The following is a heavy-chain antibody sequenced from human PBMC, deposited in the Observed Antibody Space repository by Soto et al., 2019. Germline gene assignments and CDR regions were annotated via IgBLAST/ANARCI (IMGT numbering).Heavy chain of an antibody. V-gene: IGHV3-7*01. D-gene: IGHD5-12*01. CDR3: VGGNGFDY. J-gene: IGHJ4*02. Sequence: EGQLVESGGGLVQPGGSTRLSCAGSGFTFSTYWMTWVRQAPGKGLEWVANIKEDGSERYYVDSVKGRFTISRDNAKNSLYLQMNSLRAEDTAVYYCVGGNGFDYWGQGTLVTVSS. CDR1: GFTFSTYW. CDR2: IKEDGSER.